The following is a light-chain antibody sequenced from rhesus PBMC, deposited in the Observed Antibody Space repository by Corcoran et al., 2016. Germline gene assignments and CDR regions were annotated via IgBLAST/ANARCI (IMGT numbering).Light chain of an antibody. CDR1: QTISRY. Sequence: DIQMTQSPSSLSASVGDRVTITCRASQTISRYLAWYQQKPGKVPKLLIYVASTLQIGVPTRFSGSGSGTVFTLTISSLQPEESATYYWQQHNSHPPTFGQGTKVEIK. CDR2: VAS. J-gene: IGKJ1*01. V-gene: IGKV1-44*03. CDR3: QQHNSHPPT.